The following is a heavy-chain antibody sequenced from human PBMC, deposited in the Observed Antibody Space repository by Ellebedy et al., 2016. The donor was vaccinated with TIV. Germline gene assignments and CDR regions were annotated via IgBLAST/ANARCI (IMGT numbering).Heavy chain of an antibody. CDR3: ARDLLHNWDEAPLFDY. CDR1: GFTFSNYW. D-gene: IGHD1-20*01. CDR2: IKQDESEK. Sequence: GESLKISXAASGFTFSNYWMHWVRQAPGRGLEWVANIKQDESEKYYVDSVKGRFTVSRDNAKNSLYLQMNSLRAEDTAVYYCARDLLHNWDEAPLFDYWGQGTLVTVSS. J-gene: IGHJ4*02. V-gene: IGHV3-7*01.